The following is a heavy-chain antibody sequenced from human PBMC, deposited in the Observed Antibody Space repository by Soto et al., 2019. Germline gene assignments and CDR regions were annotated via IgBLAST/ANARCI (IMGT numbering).Heavy chain of an antibody. V-gene: IGHV3-66*01. Sequence: EVQLVESGGGLVQPGGSLRLSCAVSGLTVSSGYLSWVRQAPGKGLEWVSDIYRGSTTYYADSVKGRFIISRDTSDHTVYLQMNSLKVEDTAVYYCARDRDYGGSEYWGQGTLVTVSS. CDR2: IYRGSTT. D-gene: IGHD4-17*01. J-gene: IGHJ4*02. CDR3: ARDRDYGGSEY. CDR1: GLTVSSGY.